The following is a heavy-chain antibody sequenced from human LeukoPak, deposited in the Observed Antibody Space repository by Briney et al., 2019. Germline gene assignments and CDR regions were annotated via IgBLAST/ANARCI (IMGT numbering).Heavy chain of an antibody. J-gene: IGHJ4*02. V-gene: IGHV3-9*01. D-gene: IGHD4-11*01. CDR1: GFTFDDYA. Sequence: GGSLRLSCAASGFTFDDYAMHWVRQAPGKGLEWVSGISWNSGSIGYADSVKGRFTISRDNSKNTLYLQMNSLRAEDTALYYCAKDQGDNRNYWGFDYWGQGTLVTVSS. CDR3: AKDQGDNRNYWGFDY. CDR2: ISWNSGSI.